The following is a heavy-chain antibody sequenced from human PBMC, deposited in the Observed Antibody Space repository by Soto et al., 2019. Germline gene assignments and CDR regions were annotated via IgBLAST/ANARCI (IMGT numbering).Heavy chain of an antibody. J-gene: IGHJ3*02. Sequence: SETLSLTCTVSGGSISSYYWSWIRQPPGKGLEWIGYIYYSGSTNYNPSLKSRVTISVDTSKNQFSLKLSSVTAADTAVYYCARAERRRLQLLLNDAFDIWGQGTMVTVSS. CDR3: ARAERRRLQLLLNDAFDI. CDR2: IYYSGST. D-gene: IGHD2-2*01. CDR1: GGSISSYY. V-gene: IGHV4-59*01.